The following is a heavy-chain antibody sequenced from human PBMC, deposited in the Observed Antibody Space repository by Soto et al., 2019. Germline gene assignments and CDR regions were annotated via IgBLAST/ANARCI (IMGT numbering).Heavy chain of an antibody. CDR3: ARSYSLVTYYFDY. D-gene: IGHD3-9*01. J-gene: IGHJ4*02. CDR2: IYYSGST. V-gene: IGHV4-59*01. Sequence: SETLSLTCTVSGGSISSYYWSWIRQPPGKGLEWIWYIYYSGSTNYNPSLKSRVTISVDTSKNQFSLRLSSVTAADTAVYYCARSYSLVTYYFDYWGQGTLVTVSS. CDR1: GGSISSYY.